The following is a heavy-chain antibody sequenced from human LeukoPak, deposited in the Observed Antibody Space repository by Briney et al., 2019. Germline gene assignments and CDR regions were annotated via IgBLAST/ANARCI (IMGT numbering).Heavy chain of an antibody. V-gene: IGHV1-8*03. Sequence: ASVKVSCKASGYTFTSYDINWVRQATGQGLEWMGWMNPNSGNTGYAQKFQGGVTITRNTSISTAYMELSSLRSEDTAVYYCARVAHDLYPYYFDYWGQGTLVTVSS. CDR2: MNPNSGNT. CDR1: GYTFTSYD. D-gene: IGHD2-15*01. J-gene: IGHJ4*02. CDR3: ARVAHDLYPYYFDY.